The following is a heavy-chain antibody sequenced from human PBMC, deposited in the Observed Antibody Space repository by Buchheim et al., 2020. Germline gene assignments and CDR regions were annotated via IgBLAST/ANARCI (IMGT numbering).Heavy chain of an antibody. CDR2: IYYSGST. D-gene: IGHD6-13*01. Sequence: QVQLQESGPGLVKPSETLSLTCTVSGGSISSYYWSWIRQPPGKGLEWIGHIYYSGSTNYNPSLKSRVTISVDTSKNQFSLKLSSVTAADTAVYYCARGRRGYSSSWRLFDYWGQGTL. CDR3: ARGRRGYSSSWRLFDY. J-gene: IGHJ4*02. CDR1: GGSISSYY. V-gene: IGHV4-59*01.